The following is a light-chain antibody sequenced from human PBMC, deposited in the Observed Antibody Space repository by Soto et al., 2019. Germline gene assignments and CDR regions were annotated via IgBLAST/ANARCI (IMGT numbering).Light chain of an antibody. Sequence: QSVLTQPPSVSAAPGQKVTISCSGSSSNIANNYVSWYQQFPGTAPKLLIYVNNKRPSQIPDRFSGSKSGTSATLGITGLQTGDEADYYCGTWDSSLSSVVFGGGTKLTVL. CDR3: GTWDSSLSSVV. CDR2: VNN. V-gene: IGLV1-51*01. CDR1: SSNIANNY. J-gene: IGLJ2*01.